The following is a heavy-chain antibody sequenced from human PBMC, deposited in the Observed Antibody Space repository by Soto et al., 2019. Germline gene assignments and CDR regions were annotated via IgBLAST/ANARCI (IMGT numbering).Heavy chain of an antibody. D-gene: IGHD1-1*01. CDR3: AKLYWNPRYFDY. J-gene: IGHJ4*02. Sequence: EVQLLESGGGLVQPGGSLRLSCAASGFTFTNVAMTWVRQAPGKGLEWVSTITDSGGRTDYADSVKGRFTISRDNYKGTLYLHMNNLRADDTAVYYCAKLYWNPRYFDYWGQGARVTISS. CDR1: GFTFTNVA. CDR2: ITDSGGRT. V-gene: IGHV3-23*01.